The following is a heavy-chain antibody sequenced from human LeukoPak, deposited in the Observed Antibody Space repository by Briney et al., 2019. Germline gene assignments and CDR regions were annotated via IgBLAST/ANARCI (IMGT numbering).Heavy chain of an antibody. CDR2: IYHSGST. CDR1: GGSISSSNW. CDR3: ARGGAYCSGGSCYWFDP. V-gene: IGHV4-4*02. J-gene: IGHJ5*02. D-gene: IGHD2-15*01. Sequence: SGTLSLTCAVSGGSISSSNWWSWVRQPPGKGLEWIGEIYHSGSTYYNPSLKSRVTISVDRSKNQFSLKLSSVTAADTAVYYCARGGAYCSGGSCYWFDPWGQGTLVTVSS.